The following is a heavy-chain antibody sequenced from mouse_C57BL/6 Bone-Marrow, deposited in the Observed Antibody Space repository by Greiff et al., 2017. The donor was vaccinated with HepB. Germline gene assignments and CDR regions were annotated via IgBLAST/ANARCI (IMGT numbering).Heavy chain of an antibody. CDR1: GYTFTDYY. J-gene: IGHJ3*01. V-gene: IGHV1-26*01. Sequence: EVQLQQSGPELVKPGASVKISCKASGYTFTDYYMNWVKQSHGKSLEWIGDINPNNGGTSYNQKFKGKATLTVDKSSSTAYMELRSLTSEDSAVYYCARSRYGSSYEAWFAYWGQGTLVTVSA. CDR3: ARSRYGSSYEAWFAY. D-gene: IGHD1-1*01. CDR2: INPNNGGT.